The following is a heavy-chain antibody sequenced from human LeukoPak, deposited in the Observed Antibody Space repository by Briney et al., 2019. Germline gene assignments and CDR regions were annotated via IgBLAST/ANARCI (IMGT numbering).Heavy chain of an antibody. J-gene: IGHJ4*02. Sequence: PGGSLRLSCAASGFTFSTYAMTWVRQAPGRGLEWVARIKEDGSDTYYVDSVKGRFTIPRDKAKKTVYLQMNSLRVEDTAVYYCAREWWYLDYWGQGTLVTVSS. V-gene: IGHV3-7*05. CDR1: GFTFSTYA. CDR3: AREWWYLDY. D-gene: IGHD2-15*01. CDR2: IKEDGSDT.